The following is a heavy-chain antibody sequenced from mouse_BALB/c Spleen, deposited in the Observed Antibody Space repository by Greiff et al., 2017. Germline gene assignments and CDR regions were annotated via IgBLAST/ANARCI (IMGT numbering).Heavy chain of an antibody. Sequence: EVMLVESGGGLVKPGGSLKLSCAASGFTFSSYAMSWVRQSPEKRLEWVAEISSGGSYTYYPDTVTGRFTISRDNAKNTLYLEMSSLRSEDTAMYYCASQLGRAWFAYWGQGTLVTVSA. CDR2: ISSGGSYT. CDR3: ASQLGRAWFAY. V-gene: IGHV5-9-4*01. D-gene: IGHD4-1*02. CDR1: GFTFSSYA. J-gene: IGHJ3*01.